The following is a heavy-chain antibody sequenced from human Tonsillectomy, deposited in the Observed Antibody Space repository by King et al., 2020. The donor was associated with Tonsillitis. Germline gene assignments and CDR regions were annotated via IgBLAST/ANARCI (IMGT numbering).Heavy chain of an antibody. J-gene: IGHJ4*02. Sequence: VQLVESGGGVVQPGGSLRLSCVASGFIFSNYGMHWVRQAPGKGREGGTFIHYDGTNENYADSVKGRFTIPRDNSKNTLYLQMNSLRGEDTAVYFCARDRAAALIDYWGQGTLVTVSS. V-gene: IGHV3-30*02. CDR1: GFIFSNYG. CDR2: IHYDGTNE. CDR3: ARDRAAALIDY. D-gene: IGHD2-2*01.